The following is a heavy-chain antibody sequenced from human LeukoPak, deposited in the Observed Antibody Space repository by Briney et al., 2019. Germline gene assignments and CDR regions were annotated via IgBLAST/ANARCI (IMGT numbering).Heavy chain of an antibody. Sequence: ASVKVSCKASGYTFTGYYMHWERQAPGQGLEWMGWINPNSGVTHYAQKFQGRVTMTSDTSISTAYMELSRLRSDDTAVYYCARDGIYGSGSYYEISWFDPWGQGTLVTVSS. CDR2: INPNSGVT. CDR1: GYTFTGYY. CDR3: ARDGIYGSGSYYEISWFDP. V-gene: IGHV1-2*02. J-gene: IGHJ5*02. D-gene: IGHD3-10*01.